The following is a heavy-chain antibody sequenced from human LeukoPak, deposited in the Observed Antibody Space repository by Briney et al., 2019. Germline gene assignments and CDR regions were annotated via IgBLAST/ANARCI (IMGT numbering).Heavy chain of an antibody. CDR1: GASITTGAYY. Sequence: KSSQTLSLTCTVSGASITTGAYYWTYIRQSPGKDLEWIGYIYHGGSTYYNPSLKSRVTISIDRPKNQFSLRLTSVTAADTAVYYCARINYYGSGLDLWGQGALVTVSS. D-gene: IGHD3-10*01. J-gene: IGHJ5*02. V-gene: IGHV4-30-2*06. CDR3: ARINYYGSGLDL. CDR2: IYHGGST.